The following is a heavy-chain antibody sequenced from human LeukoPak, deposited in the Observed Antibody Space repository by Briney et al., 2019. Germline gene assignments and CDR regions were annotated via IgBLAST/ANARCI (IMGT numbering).Heavy chain of an antibody. CDR2: IYYSGST. Sequence: SETLSLTCTVSGGSISSYYWTWIRQPPGKRLEWIGYIYYSGSTNYNPSLKSRVTISVDTSKNQFSLKLSSVTAADTAVYYCARRSYGSASPLRMDVWGQGTTVTVSS. CDR3: ARRSYGSASPLRMDV. D-gene: IGHD3-10*01. J-gene: IGHJ6*02. V-gene: IGHV4-59*08. CDR1: GGSISSYY.